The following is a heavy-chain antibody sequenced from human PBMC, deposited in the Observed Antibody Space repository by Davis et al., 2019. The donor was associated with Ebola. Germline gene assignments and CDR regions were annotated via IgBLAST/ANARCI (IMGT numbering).Heavy chain of an antibody. CDR2: INIDGSTT. V-gene: IGHV3-74*01. D-gene: IGHD4-17*01. CDR3: ARVAYGDYWRWFES. CDR1: GFTFSRYW. Sequence: LSLTCAASGFTFSRYWMHWVRQAPGTGLVWVSRINIDGSTTTYADSVKGRFTISRDNAKNTLYLQMNNLRAEDTAVYYCARVAYGDYWRWFESWGQGTLVTVSS. J-gene: IGHJ5*01.